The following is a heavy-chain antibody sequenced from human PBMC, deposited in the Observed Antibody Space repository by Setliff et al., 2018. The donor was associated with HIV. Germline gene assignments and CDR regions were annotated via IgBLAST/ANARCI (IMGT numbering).Heavy chain of an antibody. V-gene: IGHV1-69*10. Sequence: SVKVSCKASGGTFNSYAISWVRQAPGQGLEWMGGIIPILGIANYAQKFQGRVTITADKSTSTAYMELSSLRSEDMAVYYCATELFIVVAGHTPTFDYWGQGTLVTVS. CDR2: IIPILGIA. D-gene: IGHD6-19*01. J-gene: IGHJ4*02. CDR3: ATELFIVVAGHTPTFDY. CDR1: GGTFNSYA.